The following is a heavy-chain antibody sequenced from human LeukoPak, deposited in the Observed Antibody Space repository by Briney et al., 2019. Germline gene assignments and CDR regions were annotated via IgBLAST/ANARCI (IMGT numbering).Heavy chain of an antibody. Sequence: GGSLRLSCAASGFTFTRHAMIWVRQAPGKGPEWVSAVSISGEITYYADSVKGRFTISRDNSKNTLYLQMNSLRAEDTAVYYCTKAGDYSYYYMDVWAKGTTVTVSS. J-gene: IGHJ6*03. V-gene: IGHV3-23*01. CDR1: GFTFTRHA. CDR3: TKAGDYSYYYMDV. CDR2: VSISGEIT. D-gene: IGHD4-17*01.